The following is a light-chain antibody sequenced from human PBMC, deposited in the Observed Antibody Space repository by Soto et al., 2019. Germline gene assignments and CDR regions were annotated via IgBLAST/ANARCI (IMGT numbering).Light chain of an antibody. CDR3: QQYNNWPLT. CDR1: HRVSSY. J-gene: IGKJ4*01. V-gene: IGKV3-15*01. Sequence: EIVMTQSPATLSVSPGERATLSCRASHRVSSYLAWYQQKPGQAPRLLIFATSTRATGIPARFSGSGSGTEFTLTISSLQSEDSAVYYCQQYNNWPLTFGGGTNVEIK. CDR2: ATS.